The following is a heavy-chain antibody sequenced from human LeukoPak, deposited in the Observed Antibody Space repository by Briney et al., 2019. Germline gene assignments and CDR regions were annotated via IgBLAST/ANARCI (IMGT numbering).Heavy chain of an antibody. CDR3: ARVSSKATVRGLITKKNYYYYYMDV. CDR2: IKQDGSEK. Sequence: GGSLRLSYAASGFTFSSYWMSRDRQAPGKGPEWVANIKQDGSEKLHADSVEGRFTISRDNAKNSLYLQMNSLRAEDTAVYYCARVSSKATVRGLITKKNYYYYYMDVWGKGTTVTISS. J-gene: IGHJ6*03. D-gene: IGHD3-10*01. V-gene: IGHV3-7*01. CDR1: GFTFSSYW.